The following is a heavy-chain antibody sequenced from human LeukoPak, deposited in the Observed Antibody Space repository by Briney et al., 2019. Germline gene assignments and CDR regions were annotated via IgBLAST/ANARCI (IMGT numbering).Heavy chain of an antibody. CDR1: GYRFTTYW. Sequence: GESLEISRKGSGYRFTTYWTGRVRQMPGKGLEWMGIIYPGDSDTRYSPSFQGQVTISADKSITTAYLQWSSLKASDTAMYYCARRLSGSYYFDYWGQGTLVTVSS. CDR3: ARRLSGSYYFDY. D-gene: IGHD1-26*01. J-gene: IGHJ4*02. CDR2: IYPGDSDT. V-gene: IGHV5-51*01.